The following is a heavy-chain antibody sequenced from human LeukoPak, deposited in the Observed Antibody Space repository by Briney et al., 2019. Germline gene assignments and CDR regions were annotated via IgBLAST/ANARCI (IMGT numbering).Heavy chain of an antibody. CDR1: GGSISSYY. CDR2: IYYSGST. J-gene: IGHJ4*02. V-gene: IGHV4-59*12. CDR3: ARAGPDCSGGSCYGVFDY. D-gene: IGHD2-15*01. Sequence: ASETLSLTCTVSGGSISSYYWSWIRQPPGKGLEWIGYIYYSGSTNYNPSLKSRVTISVDTSKNQFSLKLSSVTAADTAVYYCARAGPDCSGGSCYGVFDYWGQGTLVTVSS.